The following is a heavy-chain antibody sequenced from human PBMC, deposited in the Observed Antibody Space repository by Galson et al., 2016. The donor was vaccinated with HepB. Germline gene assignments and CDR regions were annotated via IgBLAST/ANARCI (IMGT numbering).Heavy chain of an antibody. CDR2: VYPGSSET. D-gene: IGHD1-26*01. V-gene: IGHV5-51*01. Sequence: QSGAEVKKPGESLKISCEGFGYRFTNNWIGWMRQMPGKGLEWMGIVYPGSSETRYSLSFQGQVIISVDKSIATAYLQWSSLSASDSAIYYCARRMEEWDLPPAFDIWGQGTMVTVSS. CDR1: GYRFTNNW. J-gene: IGHJ3*02. CDR3: ARRMEEWDLPPAFDI.